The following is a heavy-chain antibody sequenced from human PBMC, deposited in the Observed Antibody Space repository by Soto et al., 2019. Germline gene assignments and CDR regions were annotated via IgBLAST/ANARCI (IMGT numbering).Heavy chain of an antibody. CDR1: GGSISNSGFY. CDR2: IYDSGTT. V-gene: IGHV4-39*01. CDR3: ARPRGLRFSVADVFDI. D-gene: IGHD3-3*01. Sequence: PSETLSLTCIVSGGSISNSGFYWGWIRQPPGKGLEWIGSIYDSGTTYYNPSLKSRVTVSVDTSKNQFSLRLTSVIAADTAVYYCARPRGLRFSVADVFDIWGQGAMVTVSS. J-gene: IGHJ3*02.